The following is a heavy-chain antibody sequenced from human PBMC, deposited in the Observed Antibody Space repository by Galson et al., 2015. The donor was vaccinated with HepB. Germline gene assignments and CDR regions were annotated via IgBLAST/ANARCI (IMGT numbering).Heavy chain of an antibody. CDR3: AKAALRGSILRFLIPRPGMDV. J-gene: IGHJ6*04. CDR1: GFTFSSYA. D-gene: IGHD3-3*01. V-gene: IGHV3-23*01. Sequence: SLRLSCAASGFTFSSYALSWVRQAPGKGLEWVSAISGSGGSTYYADSVKGRFTISRDNSKNTLYLQMNSLRAEDTAVYYCAKAALRGSILRFLIPRPGMDVWGKGTTVTVSS. CDR2: ISGSGGST.